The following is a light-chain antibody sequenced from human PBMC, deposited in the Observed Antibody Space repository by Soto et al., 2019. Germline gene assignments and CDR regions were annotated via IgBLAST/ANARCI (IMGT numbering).Light chain of an antibody. J-gene: IGLJ1*01. CDR2: RNN. Sequence: QSALTQPPSASGTPGQRVTISCSGSNSNIGRNRVSWYQHLPGTAPKLLIYRNNQRPSGGPDRFSGSKSGTSASLAISGLRSEDEADYYCAAWDDSLSGYVFGTGTKLTVL. V-gene: IGLV1-47*01. CDR1: NSNIGRNR. CDR3: AAWDDSLSGYV.